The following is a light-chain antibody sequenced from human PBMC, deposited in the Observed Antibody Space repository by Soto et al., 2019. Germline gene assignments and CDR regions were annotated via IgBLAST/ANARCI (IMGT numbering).Light chain of an antibody. V-gene: IGLV2-23*01. CDR1: SSDVGSYNL. CDR3: CSYAGSSTYV. CDR2: EGS. Sequence: QSALTQPASVSGSPGQSITISCTGTSSDVGSYNLVSWYQQHPGKAPKLMIYEGSKRPSGVSNRFSGSKSGNTASLTISGLQADDEADYYCCSYAGSSTYVCGTGTKLPVL. J-gene: IGLJ1*01.